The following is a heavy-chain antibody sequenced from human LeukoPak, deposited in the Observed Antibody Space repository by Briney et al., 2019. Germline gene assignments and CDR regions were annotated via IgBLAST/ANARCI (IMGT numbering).Heavy chain of an antibody. Sequence: GGSLRLSCAASGFTFSNNGMHWVRQTPGKGLEGVAFTRYDESKTFYGDSVRGRFTISRDNSKNTLYLQMNSLTTDDSAVYYCAKARYSGSPALDFWGQGTLVTVSS. CDR3: AKARYSGSPALDF. CDR1: GFTFSNNG. J-gene: IGHJ4*02. V-gene: IGHV3-30*02. D-gene: IGHD1-26*01. CDR2: TRYDESKT.